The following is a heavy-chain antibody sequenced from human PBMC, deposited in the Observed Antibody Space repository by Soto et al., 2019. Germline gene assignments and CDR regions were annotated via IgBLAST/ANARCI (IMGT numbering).Heavy chain of an antibody. Sequence: EVQLVESGGGLVQPGGSLRLSCAASGFTFSNFRMHWVRQVPGKGLVWVALISNDGRSTNHADSVKGRFTISRDNAKSTLHLQLNSLRAEDTAVYYCARDTAGISYGGQGTPVTVCS. CDR2: ISNDGRST. CDR3: ARDTAGISY. D-gene: IGHD6-13*01. J-gene: IGHJ4*02. V-gene: IGHV3-74*01. CDR1: GFTFSNFR.